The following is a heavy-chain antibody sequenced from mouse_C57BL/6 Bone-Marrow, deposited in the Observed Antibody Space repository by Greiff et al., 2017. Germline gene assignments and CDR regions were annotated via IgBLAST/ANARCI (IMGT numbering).Heavy chain of an antibody. Sequence: EVKLMESGGGLVQPGGSLSLSCAASGFTFTDYYMSWVRQPPGQALEWLGFIRNKANGYTTEYSASVKGRFTISRDNSQSILYLQMNALRAEDSATYYCASSYYYGPFAYWGQGTLVTVSA. J-gene: IGHJ3*01. CDR2: IRNKANGYTT. CDR1: GFTFTDYY. V-gene: IGHV7-3*01. D-gene: IGHD1-1*01. CDR3: ASSYYYGPFAY.